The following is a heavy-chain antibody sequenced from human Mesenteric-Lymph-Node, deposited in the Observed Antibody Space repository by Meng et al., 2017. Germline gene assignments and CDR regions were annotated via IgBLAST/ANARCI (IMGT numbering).Heavy chain of an antibody. Sequence: SETLSLTCTVSGGSISSYYWSWIRQPAGKGLEWIGRIYTSGSTNYNPSLKSRVTISVDTSKNQFSLKLSSVTAADTAVYYCARHGRITMVRGVTSRDYWGQGTLVTVSS. J-gene: IGHJ4*02. D-gene: IGHD3-10*01. CDR3: ARHGRITMVRGVTSRDY. CDR1: GGSISSYY. CDR2: IYTSGST. V-gene: IGHV4-4*07.